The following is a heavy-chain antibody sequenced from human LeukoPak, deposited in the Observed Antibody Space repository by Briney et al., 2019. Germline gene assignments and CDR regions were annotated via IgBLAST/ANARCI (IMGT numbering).Heavy chain of an antibody. CDR2: ITGNGCST. CDR1: RFTFSSYA. D-gene: IGHD2-21*02. CDR3: ARDLTAVGDV. J-gene: IGHJ6*04. Sequence: AGSLGLSCAASRFTFSSYALHWVRQAPGKGLEYVSSITGNGCSTYYANSVKDRFTISRDNSKNTLYLQMASLRTEDMAVYYCARDLTAVGDVWSKRTTVTVSS. V-gene: IGHV3-64*01.